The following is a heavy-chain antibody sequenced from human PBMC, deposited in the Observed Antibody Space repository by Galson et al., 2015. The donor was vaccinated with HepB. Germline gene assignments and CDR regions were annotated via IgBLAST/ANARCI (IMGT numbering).Heavy chain of an antibody. J-gene: IGHJ3*02. CDR2: INPSGGST. CDR3: ARQTTMIVVVSVGEDAFDI. CDR1: GYTFTSYY. V-gene: IGHV1-46*03. Sequence: SVKVSCKASGYTFTSYYMHWVRQAPGQGLEWMGIINPSGGSTSYAQKFQGRVTMTRDTSTSTVYMELSSLRSEDTAVYYCARQTTMIVVVSVGEDAFDIWAKGQWSPSLQ. D-gene: IGHD3-22*01.